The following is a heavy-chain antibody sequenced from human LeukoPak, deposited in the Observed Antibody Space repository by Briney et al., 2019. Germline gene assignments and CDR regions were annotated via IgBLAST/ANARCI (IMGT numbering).Heavy chain of an antibody. J-gene: IGHJ4*02. D-gene: IGHD6-13*01. V-gene: IGHV3-21*01. CDR2: ISSSSSYI. Sequence: PGGSPRLSCAASGFTFSSYSMNWVRQAPGKGLEWVSSISSSSSYIYYADSVKGRFTISRDNAKNSLYLQMNSLRAEDTAVYYCAGDAAADFDYWGQGTLVTVSS. CDR1: GFTFSSYS. CDR3: AGDAAADFDY.